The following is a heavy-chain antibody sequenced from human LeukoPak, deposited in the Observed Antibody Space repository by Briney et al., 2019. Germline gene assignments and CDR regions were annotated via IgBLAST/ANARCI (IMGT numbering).Heavy chain of an antibody. CDR3: AKTRPLDSSSWSHGDY. V-gene: IGHV3-23*01. CDR1: GFTFSDYA. J-gene: IGHJ4*02. D-gene: IGHD6-13*01. CDR2: ISGSGDST. Sequence: GGSLRLSCAASGFTFSDYAMSWVRQAPGKGLEWVSAISGSGDSTYYGDSVKGRFTISRDNSKNTLYLQMNSLRAEDTAVYYCAKTRPLDSSSWSHGDYWGQGTLVTVSS.